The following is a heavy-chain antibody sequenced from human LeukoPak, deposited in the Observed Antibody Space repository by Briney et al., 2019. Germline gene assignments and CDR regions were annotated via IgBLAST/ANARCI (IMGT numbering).Heavy chain of an antibody. D-gene: IGHD4-17*01. Sequence: GESLKISCKGSGFRFTSYWIGWVRQMPGKGLEWMGVIYPGDSDTRYSPSFQGQVTISADKSITTAYLQWTSLKASDTAMYYCARLSSYGDYGYWGQGTLVTVSS. CDR2: IYPGDSDT. CDR1: GFRFTSYW. CDR3: ARLSSYGDYGY. J-gene: IGHJ4*02. V-gene: IGHV5-51*01.